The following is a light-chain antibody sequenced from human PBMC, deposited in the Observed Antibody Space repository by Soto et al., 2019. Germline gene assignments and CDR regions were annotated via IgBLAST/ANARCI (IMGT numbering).Light chain of an antibody. CDR1: SSNIGNNY. J-gene: IGLJ1*01. CDR2: ENN. Sequence: QSVLTQPPSVSAAPGQKVTISCSGSSSNIGNNYVSWYQQLPGTAPKLLIYENNKRPSGIPDRFSGSKSGTSATLGITGLQTGDEAYYYCGAWDTSLSVYVFATG. CDR3: GAWDTSLSVYV. V-gene: IGLV1-51*02.